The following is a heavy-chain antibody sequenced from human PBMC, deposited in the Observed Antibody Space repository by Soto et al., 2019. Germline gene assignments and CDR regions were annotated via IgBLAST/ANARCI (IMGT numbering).Heavy chain of an antibody. J-gene: IGHJ5*02. CDR2: SYDSGST. Sequence: QLQLQESGPGLVKPSETLSLTCTVSGSSISSSSYYWGWIRQPPGKGLEWIGSSYDSGSTYSNPSLKSRVTISVDTSKNQFSLKLSSVTAADTAVYYCARLYDAVKTTNWFDPWGQGTLVTVSS. CDR1: GSSISSSSYY. D-gene: IGHD1-1*01. CDR3: ARLYDAVKTTNWFDP. V-gene: IGHV4-39*01.